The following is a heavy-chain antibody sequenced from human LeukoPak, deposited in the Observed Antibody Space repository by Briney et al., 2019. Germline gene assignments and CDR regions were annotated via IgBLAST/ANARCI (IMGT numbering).Heavy chain of an antibody. CDR2: INSDGSST. V-gene: IGHV3-74*01. D-gene: IGHD3-3*01. J-gene: IGHJ4*02. Sequence: GGSLRLSCAASGFTFSSYWMPWVRQAPGKGLVWVSRINSDGSSTSYADSVKGRFTISRDNAKNTLYLQMNSLRAEDTAVYYCARGSPDFWSGYLIDYWGQGTLVTVSS. CDR1: GFTFSSYW. CDR3: ARGSPDFWSGYLIDY.